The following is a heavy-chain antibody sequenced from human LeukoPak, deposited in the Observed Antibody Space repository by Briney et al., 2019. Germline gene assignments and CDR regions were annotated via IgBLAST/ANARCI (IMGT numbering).Heavy chain of an antibody. J-gene: IGHJ4*02. CDR2: IYFSGTT. V-gene: IGHV4-59*01. CDR1: GGSITIYY. CDR3: ARDRDRDYYFDY. D-gene: IGHD5-24*01. Sequence: PSETLSLTCTVSGGSITIYYGHWIRHPPGKGLEWIGYIYFSGTTEYNPSLKSRLTISLDTSKNQFSLKLTSVTAADTAVYYCARDRDRDYYFDYWGQGTLVTVSS.